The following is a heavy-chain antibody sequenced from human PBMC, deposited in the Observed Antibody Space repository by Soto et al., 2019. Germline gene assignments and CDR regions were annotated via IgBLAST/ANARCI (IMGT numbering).Heavy chain of an antibody. CDR1: GFTFSNAW. V-gene: IGHV3-15*07. J-gene: IGHJ4*02. CDR3: STWSYDSSGYAY. CDR2: IKSKADGWTR. D-gene: IGHD3-22*01. Sequence: GGSLRLSCAASGFTFSNAWMNWVRQAPGKGLEWVGRIKSKADGWTRDYAAPVKGRFTISRDDSKNTLYLQMNSLKTEDTAVYYCSTWSYDSSGYAYWGQGTLVTVSS.